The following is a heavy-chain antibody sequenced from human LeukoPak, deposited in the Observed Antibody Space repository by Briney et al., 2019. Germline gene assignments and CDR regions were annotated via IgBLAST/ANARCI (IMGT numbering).Heavy chain of an antibody. V-gene: IGHV1-18*01. J-gene: IGHJ4*02. CDR2: INSNNGDT. D-gene: IGHD6-13*01. CDR3: ARVYDKGSWANFDY. CDR1: GYSFTTYG. Sequence: ASVKVSCKASGYSFTTYGISWVRQAPGQGLEWMGWINSNNGDTNYAQKLQGRVTMTTDTSTSTAYMELRSLRSDDTAVYYCARVYDKGSWANFDYWGQGTLVTVSS.